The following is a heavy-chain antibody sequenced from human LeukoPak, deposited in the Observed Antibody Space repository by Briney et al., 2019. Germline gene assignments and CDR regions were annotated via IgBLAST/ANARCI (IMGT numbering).Heavy chain of an antibody. V-gene: IGHV3-48*04. Sequence: GGSLRLSCAASGFTFSGYSMTWVRQAPGKGLECLSYISGSSGSIYYTDSVKGRFTVSRDNAKNSLYLQMNSLRAEDTAVYYCARDLRDSVGAPFDYWGQGTLVTVSS. D-gene: IGHD1-26*01. CDR1: GFTFSGYS. CDR2: ISGSSGSI. J-gene: IGHJ4*02. CDR3: ARDLRDSVGAPFDY.